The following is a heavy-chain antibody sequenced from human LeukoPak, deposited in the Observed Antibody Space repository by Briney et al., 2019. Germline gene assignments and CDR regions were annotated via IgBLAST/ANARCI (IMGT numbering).Heavy chain of an antibody. V-gene: IGHV4-38-2*02. D-gene: IGHD2-2*01. CDR3: ARDPRYRYCSSTSCYDDAFDI. CDR2: IYHSGST. CDR1: GYSISSGYY. Sequence: SETLSLTCTVSGYSISSGYYWGWIRQPPGKGLGWIGSIYHSGSTYYNPSLKSRVTIAVDTSKNQFSLKLSAVTAADTAVYYCARDPRYRYCSSTSCYDDAFDIWGQGTMVTVSS. J-gene: IGHJ3*02.